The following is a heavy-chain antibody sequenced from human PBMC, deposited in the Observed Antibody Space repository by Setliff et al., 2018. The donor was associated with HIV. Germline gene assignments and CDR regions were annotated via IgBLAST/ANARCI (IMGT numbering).Heavy chain of an antibody. CDR3: ARGKTWLRFLDY. J-gene: IGHJ4*02. CDR2: INTHSGYT. V-gene: IGHV1-2*02. CDR1: GYTFTDYY. Sequence: GASVKVSCKASGYTFTDYYIHWVRQAPGQGLEWMGWINTHSGYTNFAQNVQGRVTMTRDTSISTAYMELRSLRSDDTAVYYCARGKTWLRFLDYWGQGTLVTVSS. D-gene: IGHD5-12*01.